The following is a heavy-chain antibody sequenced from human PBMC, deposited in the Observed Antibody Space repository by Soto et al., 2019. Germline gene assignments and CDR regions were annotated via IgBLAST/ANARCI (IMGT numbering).Heavy chain of an antibody. J-gene: IGHJ5*02. CDR3: AKVGGAVAGSVGWFDP. CDR2: ISYDGSNK. CDR1: GFTFSSYG. V-gene: IGHV3-30*18. D-gene: IGHD6-19*01. Sequence: QVQLVESGGGVVQPGRSLRLSCAASGFTFSSYGMHWVRQAPGKGLEWVAVISYDGSNKYYADSVKGRFTISRDNSKNTLYLQMNSLRAEDTAVYYCAKVGGAVAGSVGWFDPAGQGTLVTVSS.